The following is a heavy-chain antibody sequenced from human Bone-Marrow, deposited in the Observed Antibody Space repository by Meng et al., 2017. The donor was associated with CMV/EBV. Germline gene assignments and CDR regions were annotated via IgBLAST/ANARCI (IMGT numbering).Heavy chain of an antibody. D-gene: IGHD2-2*01. Sequence: ASVKVSCKASGYTFTSYGISWVRQAPGQGLEWMGWISAYNGNTNYAQKLQGRVTMTTDTSTSTAYMELRSLRSDDTAVYYCARRYCSSTSCPPYYFEYWGQGTLVTVSS. V-gene: IGHV1-18*01. CDR3: ARRYCSSTSCPPYYFEY. CDR1: GYTFTSYG. CDR2: ISAYNGNT. J-gene: IGHJ4*02.